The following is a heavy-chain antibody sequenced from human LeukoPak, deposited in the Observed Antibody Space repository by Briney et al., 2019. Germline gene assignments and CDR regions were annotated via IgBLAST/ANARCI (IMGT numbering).Heavy chain of an antibody. CDR2: IYHSGST. Sequence: SETLSLTCAVSGGSISNSNWWSWVRQPPGKGLEWIGEIYHSGSTNYNPSLKSRVTISVDKSKNQFSLKLSSVTAADTAVYYCARSSAPPDCGGGSCTRADPAFDIWGQGTMVSVSS. CDR3: ARSSAPPDCGGGSCTRADPAFDI. D-gene: IGHD2-15*01. J-gene: IGHJ3*02. CDR1: GGSISNSNW. V-gene: IGHV4-4*02.